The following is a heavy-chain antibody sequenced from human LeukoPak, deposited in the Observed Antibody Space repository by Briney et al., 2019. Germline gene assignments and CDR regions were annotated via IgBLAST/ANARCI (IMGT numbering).Heavy chain of an antibody. Sequence: GGSLRLSCAASGFTFSNAWMSWVRQAPGKGLEWVGRIKSKTDGGTTDYAAPVKGRFTISRDDSKNTLYLQMNSLRAKDTAVYYCARSGEPPSGPYYYYGMDVWGQGTTVTVSS. CDR2: IKSKTDGGTT. CDR1: GFTFSNAW. CDR3: ARSGEPPSGPYYYYGMDV. J-gene: IGHJ6*02. D-gene: IGHD7-27*01. V-gene: IGHV3-15*01.